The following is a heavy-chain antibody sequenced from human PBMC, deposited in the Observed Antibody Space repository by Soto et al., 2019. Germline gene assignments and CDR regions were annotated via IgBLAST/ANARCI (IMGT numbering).Heavy chain of an antibody. CDR1: GFTFSSYG. Sequence: QVQLEESGGGVVQPGRSLRLSCAASGFTFSSYGMHWVRQAPGKGLEWVAVIWYDGSNKYYADSVKGRFTISRDNSKNTRYLQMTSLGAEDTAGYYCARIPQIAVAGTRFGYFDLWGRGTLVTVSS. CDR3: ARIPQIAVAGTRFGYFDL. V-gene: IGHV3-33*01. CDR2: IWYDGSNK. J-gene: IGHJ2*01. D-gene: IGHD6-19*01.